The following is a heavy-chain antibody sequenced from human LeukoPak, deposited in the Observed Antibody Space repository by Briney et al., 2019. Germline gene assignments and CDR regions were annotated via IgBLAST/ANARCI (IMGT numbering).Heavy chain of an antibody. CDR3: ARGISGYFDL. D-gene: IGHD2-15*01. V-gene: IGHV4-30-4*01. J-gene: IGHJ2*01. CDR1: GGSISSCDYY. Sequence: SQTLSLTCTVSGGSISSCDYYGSWIRHPPGKGLEWFGYIYYSGSTYYNPSLKSRVTISVDTSKKPFSLKMSSVTAADTAVYYCARGISGYFDLWGRGTLVTVSS. CDR2: IYYSGST.